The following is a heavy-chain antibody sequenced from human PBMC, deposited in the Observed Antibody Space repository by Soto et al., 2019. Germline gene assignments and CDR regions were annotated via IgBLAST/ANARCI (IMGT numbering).Heavy chain of an antibody. CDR3: ARGTATGLVDY. V-gene: IGHV3-33*01. CDR1: RLTSRRYR. CDR2: IWYDGSNR. Sequence: QHWGCLLLSCVESRLTSRRYRLLILSQAPGKGLEWVAVIWYDGSNRYYADSVKGRFTISRDNSKNTLYLQMNSLRAEDTAVYYCARGTATGLVDYWGQGTMVTVSS. D-gene: IGHD1-26*01. J-gene: IGHJ4*02.